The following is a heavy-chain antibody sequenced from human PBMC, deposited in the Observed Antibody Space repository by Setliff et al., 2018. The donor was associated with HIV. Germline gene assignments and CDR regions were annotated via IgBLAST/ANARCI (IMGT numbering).Heavy chain of an antibody. CDR3: ARARLLGGFLS. V-gene: IGHV4-61*01. J-gene: IGHJ5*02. CDR1: GYSISTAYY. Sequence: SETLSLTCAVSGYSISTAYYWNWIRQTPGKRLEWIGFFYYGGSTDYNPALKNRVAISVDTSRNRVSLKMTSVTAADTAVYYCARARLLGGFLSWGRGALVTVSS. CDR2: FYYGGST. D-gene: IGHD7-27*01.